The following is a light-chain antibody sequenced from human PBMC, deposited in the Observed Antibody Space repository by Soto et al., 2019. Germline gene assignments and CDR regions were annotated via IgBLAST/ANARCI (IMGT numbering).Light chain of an antibody. CDR1: QSVGRN. J-gene: IGKJ2*01. CDR2: GTS. V-gene: IGKV3-15*01. CDR3: QKYNKWPYT. Sequence: EIVMTQSPVALSVSPGESAALSCRASQSVGRNFAGYQQRPGQAPRVHIYGTSTRATGVPARFSGSGSGTDFTPTISSLQSEDFAVFSCQKYNKWPYTFGQGTRLEIK.